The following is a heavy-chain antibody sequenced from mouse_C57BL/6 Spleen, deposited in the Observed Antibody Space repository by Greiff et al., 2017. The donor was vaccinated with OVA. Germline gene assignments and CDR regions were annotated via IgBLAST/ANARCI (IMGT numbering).Heavy chain of an antibody. V-gene: IGHV1-54*01. J-gene: IGHJ1*03. CDR1: GYAFTNYL. Sequence: VQLQQSGAELVRPGTSVKVSCKASGYAFTNYLIEWVKQRPGQGLEWIGVINPGSGGTNYNEKFKGKATLTADKSSSTAYMQLRRLTSEDSAVSFCARFETWYYDVWGTGTTVTVSS. CDR2: INPGSGGT. CDR3: ARFETWYYDV.